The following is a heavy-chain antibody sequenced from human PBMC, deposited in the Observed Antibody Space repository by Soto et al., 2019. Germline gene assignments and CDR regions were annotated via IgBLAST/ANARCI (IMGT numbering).Heavy chain of an antibody. CDR1: GFTFTNEW. CDR3: ITASLR. J-gene: IGHJ4*02. V-gene: IGHV3-15*01. CDR2: IRSQGDGVTA. Sequence: QLVESGGGFVKPGMSLRLTCAASGFTFTNEWMTWVRQAPGKGLERVCLIRSQGDGVTADYAAPVRGRFTISRDDSQNLVFLHMDNLQREDTAVYYCITASLRWGQGTMVTVSS.